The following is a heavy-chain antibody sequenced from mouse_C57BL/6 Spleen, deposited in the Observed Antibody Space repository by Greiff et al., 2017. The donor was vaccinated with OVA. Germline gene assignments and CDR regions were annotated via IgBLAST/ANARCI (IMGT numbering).Heavy chain of an antibody. Sequence: VQLKQSGAELVRPGASVKLSCTASGFNIKDDYMHWVKQRPEQGLEWIGWIDPENGDTEYASKFQGKATITADTSSNTAYLQLSSLTSEDTAVYYCTTSAQATGSYAMDYWGQGTSVTVSS. CDR3: TTSAQATGSYAMDY. J-gene: IGHJ4*01. CDR1: GFNIKDDY. CDR2: IDPENGDT. V-gene: IGHV14-4*01. D-gene: IGHD3-2*02.